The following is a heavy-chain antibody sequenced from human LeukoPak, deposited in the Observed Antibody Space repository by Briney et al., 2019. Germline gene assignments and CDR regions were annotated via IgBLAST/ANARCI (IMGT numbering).Heavy chain of an antibody. Sequence: SEPLSLTCAVYGLSFSCYYWSWLRQPPGKGLEWIGKINHSGSTNYNPSLKSRVTKSVDTSKNQFSLKVSSVTAADTAVYYCARDKIVGSNFDCWGQGTLITVSA. CDR2: INHSGST. CDR1: GLSFSCYY. CDR3: ARDKIVGSNFDC. D-gene: IGHD1-26*01. J-gene: IGHJ4*02. V-gene: IGHV4-34*01.